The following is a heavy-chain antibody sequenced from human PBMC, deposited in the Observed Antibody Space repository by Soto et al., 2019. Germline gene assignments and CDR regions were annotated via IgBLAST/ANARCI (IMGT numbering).Heavy chain of an antibody. Sequence: QVQLVQSGAEVMQPGASVKVSCKASGYTFTSYYIQWVRQAPGQGLEWMGIINPSGGSTNYEQKFQGRVTMTRDTATSTVYIELSSPRSEDTAIYYCSRGYPPRDQLGNLPGAFWGQGTLVTVSS. CDR1: GYTFTSYY. D-gene: IGHD1-1*01. V-gene: IGHV1-46*03. CDR3: SRGYPPRDQLGNLPGAF. CDR2: INPSGGST. J-gene: IGHJ4*02.